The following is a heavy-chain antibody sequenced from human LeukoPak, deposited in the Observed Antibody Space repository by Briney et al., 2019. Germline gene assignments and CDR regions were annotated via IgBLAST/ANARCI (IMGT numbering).Heavy chain of an antibody. V-gene: IGHV4-34*01. CDR3: ARLGSSRYCSSTSCSKDY. J-gene: IGHJ4*02. CDR1: GGSISSYY. D-gene: IGHD2-2*01. CDR2: IDHTGNT. Sequence: SETLSLTCTVSGGSISSYYWSWIRQPPGKGLEWIGEIDHTGNTNYNPSLKSRVTVSVDTSKNQFSLKLTSVTAADMAVYYCARLGSSRYCSSTSCSKDYWGQGTLVIVSS.